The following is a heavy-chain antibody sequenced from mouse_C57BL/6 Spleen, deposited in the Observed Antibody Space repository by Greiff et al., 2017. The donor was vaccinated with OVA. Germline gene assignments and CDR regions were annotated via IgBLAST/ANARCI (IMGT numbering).Heavy chain of an antibody. Sequence: QVQLQQPGAELVMPGASVKLSCKASGYTFTSYWMHWVKQRPGQGLAWIGEIDPSDSYTNYNQKFKGKSTLTVDKSPGTAYMQLSSLTSEDSAVYYCATIYYDYDAFAYWGQGTLVTVSA. CDR3: ATIYYDYDAFAY. CDR1: GYTFTSYW. D-gene: IGHD2-4*01. V-gene: IGHV1-69*01. J-gene: IGHJ3*01. CDR2: IDPSDSYT.